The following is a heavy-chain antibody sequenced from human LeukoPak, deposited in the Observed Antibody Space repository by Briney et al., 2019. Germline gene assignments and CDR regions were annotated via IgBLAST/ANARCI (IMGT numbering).Heavy chain of an antibody. D-gene: IGHD6-6*01. Sequence: PSKTLSLTCTVSGGSVSSGSYYWSWIRQPPGKGLEWIGYIYYSGSTNYNPSLKSRVTISVDTSKNQFSLKLSSVTAADTAVYYCARGSEDSSSDGGGWFDPWGQGTLVTVSS. V-gene: IGHV4-61*01. CDR2: IYYSGST. J-gene: IGHJ5*02. CDR1: GGSVSSGSYY. CDR3: ARGSEDSSSDGGGWFDP.